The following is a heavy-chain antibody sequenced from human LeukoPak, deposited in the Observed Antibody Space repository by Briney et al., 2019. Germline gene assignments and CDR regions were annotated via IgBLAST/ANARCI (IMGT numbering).Heavy chain of an antibody. CDR3: ARVGVLIEFVDYYYGMDV. Sequence: GGSLRLSCAASGFTFSDYYMSWIRQAPGKGLEWVSYISSSSSYTNYADSVKGRFTISRDNAKNSLYLQMNSLRAEDTAVYYCARVGVLIEFVDYYYGMDVWGQGTTVTVSS. D-gene: IGHD2-8*01. CDR1: GFTFSDYY. CDR2: ISSSSSYT. V-gene: IGHV3-11*05. J-gene: IGHJ6*02.